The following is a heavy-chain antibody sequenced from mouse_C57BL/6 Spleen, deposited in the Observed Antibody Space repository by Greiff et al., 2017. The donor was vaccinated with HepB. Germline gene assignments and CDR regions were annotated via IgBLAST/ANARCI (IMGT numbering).Heavy chain of an antibody. D-gene: IGHD2-3*01. Sequence: VQVVESGAELVRPGASVTLSCKASGYTFTDYEMHWVKQTPVHGLEWIGAIDPETGGTAYNQKFKGKAIPTADKSSSTAYMELRSLTSEDSAVYYCTREDGFSAYWGQGTLVTVSA. V-gene: IGHV1-15*01. J-gene: IGHJ3*01. CDR2: IDPETGGT. CDR3: TREDGFSAY. CDR1: GYTFTDYE.